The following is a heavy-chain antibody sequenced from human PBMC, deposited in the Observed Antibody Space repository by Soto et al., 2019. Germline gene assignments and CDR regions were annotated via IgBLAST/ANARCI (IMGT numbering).Heavy chain of an antibody. CDR2: ISYDGSNK. D-gene: IGHD2-2*01. CDR3: AKDLYPAAIGYYYYYGMDV. CDR1: GFTFSSYG. J-gene: IGHJ6*02. Sequence: QVQLVESGGGVVQPGRSLRLSCAASGFTFSSYGMHWVRQAPGKGLEWVAVISYDGSNKYYADSVKGRFTISRDNSKNTLYLQMNSLRAEDTAVYYCAKDLYPAAIGYYYYYGMDVWGQGTTVTVSS. V-gene: IGHV3-30*18.